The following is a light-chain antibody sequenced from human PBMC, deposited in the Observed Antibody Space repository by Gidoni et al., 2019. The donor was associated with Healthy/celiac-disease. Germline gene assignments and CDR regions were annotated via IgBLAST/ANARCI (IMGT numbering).Light chain of an antibody. V-gene: IGKV3-20*01. J-gene: IGKJ3*01. Sequence: EIVLTQSLGTMSLSQGERATLSCRASQSVSSIYLAWYQQKPGQAPRLLIYGASSRATGIPYRFSGSGSGTDFTLTISRLEPEDFAVYYCQQYGSSTFTFGPGTKVDIK. CDR1: QSVSSIY. CDR2: GAS. CDR3: QQYGSSTFT.